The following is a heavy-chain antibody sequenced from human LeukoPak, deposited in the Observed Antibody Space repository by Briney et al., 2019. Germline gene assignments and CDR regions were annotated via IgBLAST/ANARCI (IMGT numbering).Heavy chain of an antibody. CDR2: IKQGGSEK. Sequence: GGSLRLSCAASGFTFSSYWMSWVRQAPGKGLEWVANIKQGGSEKYYVDSVKGRFTISRDNAKNSLYLQMNSLRAEDTAVYYCAKCILTGYYKGYMDVWGKGTTVTISS. J-gene: IGHJ6*03. CDR1: GFTFSSYW. V-gene: IGHV3-7*03. CDR3: AKCILTGYYKGYMDV. D-gene: IGHD3-9*01.